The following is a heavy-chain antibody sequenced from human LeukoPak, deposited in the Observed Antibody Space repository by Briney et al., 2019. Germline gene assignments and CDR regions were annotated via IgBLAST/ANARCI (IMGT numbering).Heavy chain of an antibody. CDR3: ARGEHIPYGMDV. V-gene: IGHV3-21*01. D-gene: IGHD2-21*01. CDR2: ISSSSSYI. J-gene: IGHJ6*02. Sequence: GGSLRLSCAASGFTFSSYSMNWVRQAPGKGLEWVSSISSSSSYIYYADSVKGRFTISRDNAKNSLYLQMNSLRAEDTAVYYCARGEHIPYGMDVWGQGTTVTVSS. CDR1: GFTFSSYS.